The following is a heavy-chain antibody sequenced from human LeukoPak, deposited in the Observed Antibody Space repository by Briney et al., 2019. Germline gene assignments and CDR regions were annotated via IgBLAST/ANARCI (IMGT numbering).Heavy chain of an antibody. J-gene: IGHJ4*02. CDR2: IYYSGST. CDR1: GGSISRYY. V-gene: IGHV4-59*08. Sequence: SSETLSLTCTVSGGSISRYYWSWIRQPPGKGLEWIGYIYYSGSTNYNPSLKSRVTISVDTSKNQFSLKLTSVTAADTAVFYCARQVAVGFFDYWGQGALVTVSS. D-gene: IGHD6-19*01. CDR3: ARQVAVGFFDY.